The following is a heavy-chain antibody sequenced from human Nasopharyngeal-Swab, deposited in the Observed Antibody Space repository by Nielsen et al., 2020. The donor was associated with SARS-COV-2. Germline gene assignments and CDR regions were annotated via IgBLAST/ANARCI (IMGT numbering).Heavy chain of an antibody. D-gene: IGHD3-22*01. CDR3: ARGVSTYDSIGYPRSYYYYGMDV. V-gene: IGHV3-13*04. Sequence: GESLTLSCAASGFTFTSYDMHWVRHATGKGLEWVSAIGTAGDTYYPGSLKGRFTISRENAKNPLYLQMNSLRAGDTAVYYCARGVSTYDSIGYPRSYYYYGMDVWGQGTTVTVSS. CDR2: IGTAGDT. J-gene: IGHJ6*02. CDR1: GFTFTSYD.